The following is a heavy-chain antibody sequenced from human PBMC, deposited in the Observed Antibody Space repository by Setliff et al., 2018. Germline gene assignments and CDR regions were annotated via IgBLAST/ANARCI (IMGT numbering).Heavy chain of an antibody. J-gene: IGHJ4*02. D-gene: IGHD2-15*01. CDR3: IVNMVRPVTGLDS. V-gene: IGHV1-18*01. CDR1: GYTFTNFG. Sequence: GASVKVSCKTSGYTFTNFGINWVRQAPGKGLEWMGTINPNDGYTIYAPAFQGRVAMTTDTSTGTAYMELSGLTSADTAIYYCIVNMVRPVTGLDSWGPGTLVTVSS. CDR2: INPNDGYT.